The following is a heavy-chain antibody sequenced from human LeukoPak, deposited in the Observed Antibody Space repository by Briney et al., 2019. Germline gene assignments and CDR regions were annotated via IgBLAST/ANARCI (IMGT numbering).Heavy chain of an antibody. J-gene: IGHJ4*02. V-gene: IGHV3-21*06. CDR3: ARGGYSYDY. Sequence: GGSLRLSCAASGFTFSTFGMNWVRQAPGKGLEWVSSISGSSSSIYYADSVKGRFTITRDNAKNSLYLQMNSLRAEDTAVYYCARGGYSYDYWGQGTLVTVSS. CDR2: ISGSSSSI. CDR1: GFTFSTFG. D-gene: IGHD5-18*01.